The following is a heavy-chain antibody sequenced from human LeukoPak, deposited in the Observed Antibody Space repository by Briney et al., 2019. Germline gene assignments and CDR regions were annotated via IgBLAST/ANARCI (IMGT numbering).Heavy chain of an antibody. V-gene: IGHV3-48*04. CDR3: ARQFPYCGGDCSSFDY. D-gene: IGHD2-21*02. Sequence: PGGSLRLSCVASGFTFSNYWMTWVRQAPGKGLEWISYISTSGSIIYYADSVKGRFTISRDNAKNSLYLQMNSLRAEDTAVYYCARQFPYCGGDCSSFDYWGQGTLVTVSS. CDR1: GFTFSNYW. CDR2: ISTSGSII. J-gene: IGHJ4*02.